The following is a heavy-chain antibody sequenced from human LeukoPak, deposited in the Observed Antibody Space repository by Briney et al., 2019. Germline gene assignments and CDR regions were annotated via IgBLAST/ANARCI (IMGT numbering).Heavy chain of an antibody. V-gene: IGHV3-7*01. J-gene: IGHJ3*02. CDR1: GFTFSSYW. Sequence: GGSLRLSCAASGFTFSSYWMSWVRQAPGKGLEWVANIKQDGSEKYYVDSVKGRFTISRDNAKNSLYLQMNSLRVEDTAVYYCARGPHLALDTDDAFDIWGQGTMVTVSS. CDR2: IKQDGSEK. D-gene: IGHD5-18*01. CDR3: ARGPHLALDTDDAFDI.